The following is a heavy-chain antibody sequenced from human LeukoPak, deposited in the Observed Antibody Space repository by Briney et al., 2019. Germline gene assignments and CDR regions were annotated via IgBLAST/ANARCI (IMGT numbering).Heavy chain of an antibody. J-gene: IGHJ3*02. CDR1: GGSISSYY. CDR2: IYTSGST. V-gene: IGHV4-4*07. CDR3: ATAGPGSYDFWSGYSDAFDI. D-gene: IGHD3-3*01. Sequence: PSETLSLTCTVSGGSISSYYWSWIRQPAGKGLEWIGRIYTSGSTNYNPSLKSRVTMSVDTSKNQFSLKLSSVTAADTAVYYCATAGPGSYDFWSGYSDAFDIWGQGTMVTVSS.